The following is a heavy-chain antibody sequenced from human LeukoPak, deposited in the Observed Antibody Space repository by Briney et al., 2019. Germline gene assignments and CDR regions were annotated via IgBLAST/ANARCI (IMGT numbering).Heavy chain of an antibody. V-gene: IGHV6-1*01. J-gene: IGHJ4*02. CDR2: TYFRSRWYN. Sequence: SQTLSLTCAISGASVSSNSAAWNWIRQSPARGLEWLGRTYFRSRWYNDYAVSVKSRITVRPDTSKTHSSLQLNSVTPEDAAVYYCVSSDSGFLDYWGQGTPVTVSS. CDR1: GASVSSNSAA. D-gene: IGHD3-22*01. CDR3: VSSDSGFLDY.